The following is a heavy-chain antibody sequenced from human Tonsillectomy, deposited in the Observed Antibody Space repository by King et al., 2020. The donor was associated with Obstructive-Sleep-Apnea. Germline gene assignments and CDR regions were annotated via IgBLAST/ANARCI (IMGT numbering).Heavy chain of an antibody. D-gene: IGHD3-3*01. CDR1: GYTFISYW. CDR2: IYPGGSDT. J-gene: IGHJ3*02. V-gene: IGHV5-51*01. CDR3: ARRRYYDFWSTPVGAFDI. Sequence: QLVQSGAEVKKPGESLKISCKGSGYTFISYWVGWVRQMPGKGLEWMGIIYPGGSDTRYSPSFQGQVTISADKSISTAYLQWSSLKASDTAMYYCARRRYYDFWSTPVGAFDIWGQGTMVTVSS.